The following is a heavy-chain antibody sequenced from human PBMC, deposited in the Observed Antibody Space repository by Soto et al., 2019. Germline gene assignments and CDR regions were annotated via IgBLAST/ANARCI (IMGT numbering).Heavy chain of an antibody. CDR1: GGSISSYY. CDR3: ARGALGYCSSTSCKSWFDP. J-gene: IGHJ5*02. V-gene: IGHV4-59*01. CDR2: IYYSGST. Sequence: SETLSLTCTVSGGSISSYYWSWIRQPPGKGLEWIGYIYYSGSTNYNPSLKSRVTISVDTSKNQFSLKLSSVTAADTAVYYCARGALGYCSSTSCKSWFDPWGQGTLVTVSS. D-gene: IGHD2-2*01.